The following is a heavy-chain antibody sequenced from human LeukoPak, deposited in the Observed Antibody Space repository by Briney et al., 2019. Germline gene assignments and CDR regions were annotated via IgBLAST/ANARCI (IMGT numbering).Heavy chain of an antibody. J-gene: IGHJ4*02. CDR1: GGSISSSSYY. CDR3: ARRRRYYGSGDLDY. D-gene: IGHD3-10*01. Sequence: SETLSLTCTVSGGSISSSSYYWGWIRQPPGKGLEWIGSIYYSGSTYYNPSLKSRVTISVDTSKNQFSLKLSSVTAADTAVYYCARRRRYYGSGDLDYWGQGTLVTVSS. V-gene: IGHV4-39*07. CDR2: IYYSGST.